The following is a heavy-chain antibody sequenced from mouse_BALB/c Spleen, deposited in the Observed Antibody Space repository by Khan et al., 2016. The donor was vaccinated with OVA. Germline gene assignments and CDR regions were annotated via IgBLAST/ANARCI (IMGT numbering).Heavy chain of an antibody. CDR2: IYPGDGDT. V-gene: IGHV1-82*01. CDR1: GYAFSSSW. D-gene: IGHD2-1*01. CDR3: ARSDGNSWFAY. Sequence: QVQLQQSGPELVKPGASVKISCKASGYAFSSSWMNWVKQRPGQGLEWIGRIYPGDGDTNYNGKFKGKATLTAEKSSSTAYMQLSSLTSVDSAVYFCARSDGNSWFAYWGQGTLVTVSA. J-gene: IGHJ3*01.